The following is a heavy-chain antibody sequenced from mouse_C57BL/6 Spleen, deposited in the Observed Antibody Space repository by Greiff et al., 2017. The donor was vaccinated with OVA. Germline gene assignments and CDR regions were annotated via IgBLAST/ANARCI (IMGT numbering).Heavy chain of an antibody. CDR2: IYPGDGDT. Sequence: QVQLQQSGPELVKPGASVKISCKASGYAFSSSWMNWVKQRPGQGLEWIGRIYPGDGDTNSNGKFKGKATLTADNSASTASMQLSRLTSEDSTVYFGALGLGDYGGQGTTLTVSS. D-gene: IGHD4-1*01. CDR1: GYAFSSSW. CDR3: ALGLGDY. J-gene: IGHJ2*01. V-gene: IGHV1-82*01.